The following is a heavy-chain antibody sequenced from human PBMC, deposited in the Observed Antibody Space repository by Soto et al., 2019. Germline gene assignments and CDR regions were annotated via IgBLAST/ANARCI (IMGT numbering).Heavy chain of an antibody. Sequence: QVQLVQSGAEVKKPGASVKVSCEASGYSFSTYYLHWVRQAPGQGLEWMGLINPGGDSTSYAQKFQGRVTMTRDTSTSTVYMELSSLRSDDTAVYYYARDVLTVAGTDAFDIWGQGSMVAVSS. CDR1: GYSFSTYY. CDR2: INPGGDST. D-gene: IGHD6-19*01. CDR3: ARDVLTVAGTDAFDI. J-gene: IGHJ3*02. V-gene: IGHV1-46*01.